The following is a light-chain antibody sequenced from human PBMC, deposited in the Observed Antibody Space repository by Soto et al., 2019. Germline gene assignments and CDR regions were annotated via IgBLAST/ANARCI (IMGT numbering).Light chain of an antibody. J-gene: IGLJ1*01. CDR2: EVT. CDR3: SSFTSTSTRL. Sequence: QSALTQPASVSGSPGQSITISCTGTSSDIGSYDYVSWYQQHPGKAPNLIIYEVTDRPSGVSNRFSGSKSGNTASLTISELQAEDEADYYCSSFTSTSTRLFVSGTKVTVL. V-gene: IGLV2-14*01. CDR1: SSDIGSYDY.